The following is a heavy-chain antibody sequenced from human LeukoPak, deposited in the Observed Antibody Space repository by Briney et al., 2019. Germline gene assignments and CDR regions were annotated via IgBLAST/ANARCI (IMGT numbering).Heavy chain of an antibody. Sequence: SGGFLRLSCAASGFTFSSYWVHWVRQAPGKGLVWVSRINSDGSSTSYADSVKGRFTISRDNAKNTLYLQMNSLRAEDTAVYYCARVATVTTDFDYWGQGTLVTVSS. CDR3: ARVATVTTDFDY. CDR1: GFTFSSYW. D-gene: IGHD4-17*01. CDR2: INSDGSST. V-gene: IGHV3-74*01. J-gene: IGHJ4*02.